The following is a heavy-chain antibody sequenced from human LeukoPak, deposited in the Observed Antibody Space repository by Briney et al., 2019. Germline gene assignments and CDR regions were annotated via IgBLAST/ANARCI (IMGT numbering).Heavy chain of an antibody. CDR1: GGTFSSYA. J-gene: IGHJ3*02. V-gene: IGHV1-69*13. CDR3: AREGKITYYYDSSGYTTPHDAFDI. CDR2: IIPIFGTA. D-gene: IGHD3-22*01. Sequence: SVKVSCKASGGTFSSYAISWVRQAPGQGLEWMGGIIPIFGTANYAQKFQGRVTITADESTSTAYMELSSLRSEDTAVYYCAREGKITYYYDSSGYTTPHDAFDIWGQGTMVTVSP.